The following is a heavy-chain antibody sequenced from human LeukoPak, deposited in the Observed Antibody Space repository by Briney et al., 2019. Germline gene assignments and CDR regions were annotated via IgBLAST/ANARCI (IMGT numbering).Heavy chain of an antibody. J-gene: IGHJ4*02. V-gene: IGHV3-23*01. D-gene: IGHD3-3*01. CDR3: AKRLGLWSGYYNDY. CDR2: ISGSGGST. CDR1: GFTFSSYA. Sequence: QPGGSLRLSCAASGFTFSSYAMNWVRQAPGKGLEWVSAISGSGGSTYYADSVKGRFTISRDNSKNTLYLQMNSLRAEDTAVYYCAKRLGLWSGYYNDYWGQGTLVTVSS.